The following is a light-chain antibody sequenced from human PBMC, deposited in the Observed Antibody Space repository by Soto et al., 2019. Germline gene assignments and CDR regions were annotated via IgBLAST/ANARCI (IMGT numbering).Light chain of an antibody. J-gene: IGKJ1*01. CDR2: AVA. Sequence: EIVMTQSPATPSVSPGERATLSCRASQSFGSNLAWYQQKPGQAPRPLIYAVATRATGIPARFSGSGSGTEFTLTISSLQSEDSAVYYCQQYNNWPRTFGQGTKVDIK. CDR3: QQYNNWPRT. CDR1: QSFGSN. V-gene: IGKV3-15*01.